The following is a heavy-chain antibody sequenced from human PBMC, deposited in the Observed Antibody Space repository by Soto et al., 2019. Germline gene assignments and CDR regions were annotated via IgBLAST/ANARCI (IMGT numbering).Heavy chain of an antibody. V-gene: IGHV1-2*02. CDR3: ARDPHEGVYDY. CDR2: MRPKSGGA. J-gene: IGHJ4*02. CDR1: GYTFTGYY. D-gene: IGHD3-16*01. Sequence: QVQLVQSGAEVKKPGASVKVSCKASGYTFTGYYLHWIRQAPGQGLEWMGWMRPKSGGANYAQKFQGRVSMTRDTSISTFYRELSRLRSDDTAVYYCARDPHEGVYDYWGKGTLVTVSS.